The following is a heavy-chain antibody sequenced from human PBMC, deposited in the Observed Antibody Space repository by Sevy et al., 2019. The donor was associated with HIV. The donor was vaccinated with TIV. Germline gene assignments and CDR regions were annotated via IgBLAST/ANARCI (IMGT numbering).Heavy chain of an antibody. J-gene: IGHJ4*01. V-gene: IGHV3-7*01. Sequence: GGSLRLSCAASRFTFKTYWMSWVRQAPGKGLEWVGYIKEDGSAKYYADSVRGRFTISRDNAKNSLYLQMSSLRVEDTAVYYCARDSPGYGGYSYWGQGTLVTVSS. CDR3: ARDSPGYGGYSY. CDR2: IKEDGSAK. CDR1: RFTFKTYW. D-gene: IGHD1-26*01.